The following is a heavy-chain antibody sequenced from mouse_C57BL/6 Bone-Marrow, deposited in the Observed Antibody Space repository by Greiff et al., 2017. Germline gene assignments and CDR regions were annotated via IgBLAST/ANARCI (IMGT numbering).Heavy chain of an antibody. CDR3: AREATVPLYWYFDV. Sequence: EVMLVESGGGLVQSGRSLRLSCATSGFTFSDFYMEWVRQAPGKGLEWIAASRNKANDYTTEYSASVKGRFIVTRDTSQSILYLQMNALRAEDTAIYYCAREATVPLYWYFDVWGTGTTVTVSS. CDR1: GFTFSDFY. J-gene: IGHJ1*03. V-gene: IGHV7-1*01. D-gene: IGHD1-1*01. CDR2: SRNKANDYTT.